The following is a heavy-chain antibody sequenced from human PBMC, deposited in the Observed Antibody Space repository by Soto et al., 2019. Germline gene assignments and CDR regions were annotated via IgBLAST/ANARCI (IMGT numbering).Heavy chain of an antibody. Sequence: EVQLVESGGGVVQPEGSLRLSCSASGFTFSIYAMHWVRQAPGKGLEYVSSISINGDNTHYADSVKGRFTISRDNSKNTHYLQMSNLRPEDTAVYYCVKGEYYYDSGAYYPFDHWGQGTLVIVSS. CDR1: GFTFSIYA. CDR2: ISINGDNT. V-gene: IGHV3-64D*06. J-gene: IGHJ4*02. CDR3: VKGEYYYDSGAYYPFDH. D-gene: IGHD3-22*01.